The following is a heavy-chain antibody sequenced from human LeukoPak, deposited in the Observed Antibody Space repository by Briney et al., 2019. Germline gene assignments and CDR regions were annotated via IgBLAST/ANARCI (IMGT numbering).Heavy chain of an antibody. V-gene: IGHV3-74*01. CDR1: GFTFSSYG. D-gene: IGHD3-10*01. CDR3: TTEGVLLWFGVDY. Sequence: GGTLRLSCAASGFTFSSYGMSWVRQAPGKGLVWVSRINSDGSSTSYADSVKGRFTISRDNAKNTLYLQMNSLKTEDTAVYYCTTEGVLLWFGVDYWGQGTLVTVSS. CDR2: INSDGSST. J-gene: IGHJ4*02.